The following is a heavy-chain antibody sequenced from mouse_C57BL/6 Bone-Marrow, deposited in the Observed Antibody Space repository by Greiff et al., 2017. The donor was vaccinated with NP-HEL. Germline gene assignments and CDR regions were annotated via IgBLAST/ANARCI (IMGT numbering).Heavy chain of an antibody. J-gene: IGHJ3*01. Sequence: QVQLKQSGTELVKPGASVKLSCKASGYTFTSYWMHWVKQRPGQGLEWIGNINPSNGGTNYNEKFKSKATLTVDKSSSTAYMQLSSLTSEDSAVYDCARGGSSAWGFAYWGQGTLVTVSA. CDR2: INPSNGGT. D-gene: IGHD3-2*02. CDR3: ARGGSSAWGFAY. CDR1: GYTFTSYW. V-gene: IGHV1-53*01.